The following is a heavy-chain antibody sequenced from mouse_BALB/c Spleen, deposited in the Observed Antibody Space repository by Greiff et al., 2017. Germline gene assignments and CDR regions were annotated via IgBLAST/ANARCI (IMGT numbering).Heavy chain of an antibody. D-gene: IGHD1-1*01. V-gene: IGHV5-4*02. CDR2: ISDGGSYT. Sequence: EVQRVESGGGLVKPGGSLKLSCAASGFTFSDYYMYWVRQTPEKRLEWVATISDGGSYTYYPDSVKGRFTISRDNAKNNLYLQMSSLKSEDTAMYYCARGDGSSYAYYAMDYWGQGTSVTVSS. CDR1: GFTFSDYY. CDR3: ARGDGSSYAYYAMDY. J-gene: IGHJ4*01.